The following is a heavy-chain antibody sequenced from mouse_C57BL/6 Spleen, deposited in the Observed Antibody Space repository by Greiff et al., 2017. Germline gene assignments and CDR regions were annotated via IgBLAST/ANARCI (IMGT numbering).Heavy chain of an antibody. D-gene: IGHD1-1*01. CDR2: IDPSDSYT. CDR3: ARVNYGSSCYFDY. V-gene: IGHV1-50*01. J-gene: IGHJ2*01. Sequence: QFQLQQPGPELVKPGASVKLSCKASGYTFTSYWMQWVKQRPGQGLEWIGEIDPSDSYTNYNQKFKGKATLTVDTSSSTAYMQLSSLTSEDSAVYYCARVNYGSSCYFDYWGKGTTLTVSS. CDR1: GYTFTSYW.